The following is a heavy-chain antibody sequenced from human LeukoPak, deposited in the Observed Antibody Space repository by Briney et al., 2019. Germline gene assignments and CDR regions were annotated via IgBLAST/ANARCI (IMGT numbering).Heavy chain of an antibody. CDR2: ISSSSSYI. J-gene: IGHJ4*02. CDR1: GFTFSSYA. V-gene: IGHV3-21*01. Sequence: PGGSLRLSCAASGFTFSSYAMSWVRQAPGKGLEWVSSISSSSSYIYYADSVKGRFTISRDKAKNSLYLQMNSLRAEDTAVYYCVRDRRSSSWYRYYFDYWGQGTLVTVSS. CDR3: VRDRRSSSWYRYYFDY. D-gene: IGHD6-13*01.